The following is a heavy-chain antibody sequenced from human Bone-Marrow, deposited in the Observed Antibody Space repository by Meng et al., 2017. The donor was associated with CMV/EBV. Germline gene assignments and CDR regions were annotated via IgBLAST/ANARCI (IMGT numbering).Heavy chain of an antibody. Sequence: GESLKISCAASGFTFCSYAMHWVRQAPRKGLEWVSYISSTGRTIQYAGSVKGRFTISRDNAKYSLYLQMNSLRAEATAVYYCATEIDYSSSSFDYWGQGTLVTVSS. CDR1: GFTFCSYA. CDR2: ISSTGRTI. V-gene: IGHV3-48*03. CDR3: ATEIDYSSSSFDY. J-gene: IGHJ4*02. D-gene: IGHD6-6*01.